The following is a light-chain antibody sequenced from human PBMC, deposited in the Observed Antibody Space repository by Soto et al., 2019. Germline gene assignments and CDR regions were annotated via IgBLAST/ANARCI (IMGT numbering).Light chain of an antibody. V-gene: IGKV3-15*01. CDR1: QSVSSN. Sequence: EKVMTQSPATLSVSPGERATLSCRASQSVSSNLAWYQQKPGQAPRLLIYDASTRATGIPARCSGSCSGTELTLTISSLQSEDLAVYSCQQYDDWPETFGQGTKVEIK. CDR3: QQYDDWPET. J-gene: IGKJ1*01. CDR2: DAS.